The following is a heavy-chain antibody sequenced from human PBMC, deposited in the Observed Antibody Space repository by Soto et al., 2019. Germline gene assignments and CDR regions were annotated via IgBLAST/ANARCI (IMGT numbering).Heavy chain of an antibody. CDR1: VASISSGGYY. Sequence: QVQLQESGPGLVKPSQTLSLTCTVSVASISSGGYYWSWIRQHPGEGPEWIGYIYYSGSTSYNPSLKSRVTISVDTSKSQFSLKLSSVTDADTAVYYCARESKYDTSGYPPWFAPWGQGTLVTVSS. J-gene: IGHJ5*02. CDR3: ARESKYDTSGYPPWFAP. D-gene: IGHD3-22*01. CDR2: IYYSGST. V-gene: IGHV4-31*03.